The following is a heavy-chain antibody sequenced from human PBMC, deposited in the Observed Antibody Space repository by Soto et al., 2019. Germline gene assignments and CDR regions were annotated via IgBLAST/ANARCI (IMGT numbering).Heavy chain of an antibody. CDR2: IYYSGST. Sequence: SETLSLTCTVSGGSISSYYWSWVRQPPGKGLEWIGYIYYSGSTNYNPSLKSRVTISVDTSKNQFSLKLSSVTAADTAVYYCARRYGTVFDYWGQGTLVTVSS. CDR1: GGSISSYY. D-gene: IGHD6-13*01. CDR3: ARRYGTVFDY. V-gene: IGHV4-59*01. J-gene: IGHJ4*02.